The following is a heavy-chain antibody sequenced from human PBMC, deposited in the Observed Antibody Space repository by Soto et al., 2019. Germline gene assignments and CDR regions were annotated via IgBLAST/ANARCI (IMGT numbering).Heavy chain of an antibody. V-gene: IGHV4-30-2*01. J-gene: IGHJ3*02. CDR3: ARAAEQKPNVLRVLEWLVEGDAFDI. CDR2: IYHSGST. D-gene: IGHD3-3*01. Sequence: QLQLQESGSGLVKPSQTLSLTCAVSGGSISSGGYSWSWIRQPPGKGLEWIGYIYHSGSTYYNPSHTHRSTISLPPPTTPSAPQLRSVTAADTAVYYWARAAEQKPNVLRVLEWLVEGDAFDIWGQGTMVTVSS. CDR1: GGSISSGGYS.